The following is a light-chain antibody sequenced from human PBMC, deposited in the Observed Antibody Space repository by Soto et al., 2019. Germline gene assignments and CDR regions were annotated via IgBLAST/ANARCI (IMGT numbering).Light chain of an antibody. V-gene: IGKV3-15*01. J-gene: IGKJ1*01. CDR3: QQFDNWPRT. CDR1: QSISTN. CDR2: GAS. Sequence: EIVMTQSPATLSVSPGERATLSCRTSQSISTNLVWYQQKPGQAPSLLIHGASTRATGIPARFSGSGSGTEFTLTISNLQSEDFGVYYCQQFDNWPRTFGQGTKVDIK.